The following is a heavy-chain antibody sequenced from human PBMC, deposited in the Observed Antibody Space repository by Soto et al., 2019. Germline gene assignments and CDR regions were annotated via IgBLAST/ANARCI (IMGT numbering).Heavy chain of an antibody. J-gene: IGHJ4*02. D-gene: IGHD5-12*01. Sequence: ASVKVSCKVSGYTLTELSMHWVRQAPGKGLEWMGGFDPEDGETIYAQKFQGRVTMTEDTSTDTAYMELSSLRSDDTAVYYCATVRYGYSGSNLFDYWGQGTLVTVSS. CDR3: ATVRYGYSGSNLFDY. CDR1: GYTLTELS. V-gene: IGHV1-24*01. CDR2: FDPEDGET.